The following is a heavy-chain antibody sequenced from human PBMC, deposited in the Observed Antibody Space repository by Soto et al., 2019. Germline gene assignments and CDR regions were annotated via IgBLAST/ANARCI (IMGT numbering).Heavy chain of an antibody. CDR3: ARERPYSSSWYHDY. Sequence: GGSLRLSCAASGFTFSDYAMHWVRQAPGKGLEWVAVVSHDGRNTHYADSVKGRFTISRDSSKNTVSLEMTSLRAEDTAVYYCARERPYSSSWYHDYWGQGTLVTVSS. CDR1: GFTFSDYA. D-gene: IGHD6-13*01. V-gene: IGHV3-30*03. CDR2: VSHDGRNT. J-gene: IGHJ4*02.